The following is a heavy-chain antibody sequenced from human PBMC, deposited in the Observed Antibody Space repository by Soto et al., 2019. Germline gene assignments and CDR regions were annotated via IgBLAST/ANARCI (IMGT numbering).Heavy chain of an antibody. V-gene: IGHV4-39*01. CDR3: ARHPRGERGYSSSWYWFDP. CDR1: GGSISSSSYY. J-gene: IGHJ5*02. Sequence: QLQLQESGPGLVKPSETLSLTCTVSGGSISSSSYYWGWIRQPPGKGLEWIGSIYYSGSTYYNPSLKSRVTISVDTSKNQFSLKLSSVTAADTAVYYCARHPRGERGYSSSWYWFDPWGQGTLVTVSS. CDR2: IYYSGST. D-gene: IGHD6-13*01.